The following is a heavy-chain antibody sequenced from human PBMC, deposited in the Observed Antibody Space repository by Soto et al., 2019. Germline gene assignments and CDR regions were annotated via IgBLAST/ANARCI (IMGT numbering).Heavy chain of an antibody. CDR3: AKDGMITFGGVIVPPGDYYYYYMDV. J-gene: IGHJ6*03. CDR1: GFTFSSYG. CDR2: ISYDGSNK. Sequence: GGSLRLSCAASGFTFSSYGMHWVRQAPGKGLEWVAVISYDGSNKYYADSVKGRFTISRDNSKNTLYLQMNSLRAEDTAVYYCAKDGMITFGGVIVPPGDYYYYYMDVWGKGTTVTVSS. D-gene: IGHD3-16*02. V-gene: IGHV3-30*18.